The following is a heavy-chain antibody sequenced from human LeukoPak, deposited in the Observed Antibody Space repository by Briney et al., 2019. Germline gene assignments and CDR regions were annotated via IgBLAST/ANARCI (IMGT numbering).Heavy chain of an antibody. D-gene: IGHD3-10*01. CDR3: AKTPNRYGSGSFAFDI. Sequence: GGSLRLSCAASGFTFSSYGMSWVRQAPGKGLEWVAFIRYDGSNKYYADSVKGRFTISRDNSKNTLYLQMNSLRAEDTAVYYCAKTPNRYGSGSFAFDIWGQGTMVTVSS. CDR2: IRYDGSNK. J-gene: IGHJ3*02. CDR1: GFTFSSYG. V-gene: IGHV3-30*02.